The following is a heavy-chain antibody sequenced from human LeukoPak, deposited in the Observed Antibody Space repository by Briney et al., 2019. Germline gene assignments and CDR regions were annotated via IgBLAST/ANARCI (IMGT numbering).Heavy chain of an antibody. CDR3: AKGGGVFSYYFDY. CDR1: GFSFTSYA. CDR2: ISGSGGST. J-gene: IGHJ4*02. Sequence: GGSLRLSCAASGFSFTSYAMSWVRQAPGKGLEWVSLISGSGGSTDYADSVKGRFTISRDTSKNTLYLQVNSLRAEDTAVYYCAKGGGVFSYYFDYWGQGTLVTVSS. V-gene: IGHV3-23*01. D-gene: IGHD3-9*01.